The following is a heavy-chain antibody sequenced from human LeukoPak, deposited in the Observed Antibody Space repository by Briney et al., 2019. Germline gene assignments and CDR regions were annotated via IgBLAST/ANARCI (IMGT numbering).Heavy chain of an antibody. J-gene: IGHJ4*02. CDR1: GFTFSNYW. CDR3: ATDYGDFSYYFDY. D-gene: IGHD4-17*01. Sequence: PGGSLRLSCAASGFTFSNYWMTWVRQAPGKGLEWVANINQDGSEKYYVDSVKGRFSVSRDNAKKSLSLQMNSLRAEDTAIYYCATDYGDFSYYFDYWGQGTLVTVSS. V-gene: IGHV3-7*03. CDR2: INQDGSEK.